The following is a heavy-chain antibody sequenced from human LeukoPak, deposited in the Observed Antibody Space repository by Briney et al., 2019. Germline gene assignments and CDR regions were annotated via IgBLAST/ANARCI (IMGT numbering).Heavy chain of an antibody. CDR3: AVLLRTLQLLDF. D-gene: IGHD2-21*01. J-gene: IGHJ4*02. CDR1: GYTFTNHY. V-gene: IGHV1-46*01. CDR2: INPGGGGT. Sequence: ASVKVSCKSSGYTFTNHYMHWVRQAPGQGLEGMGKINPGGGGTTYSQKVQVRVTITRDKATSTVYMYLSSPRSEDKAMYYCAVLLRTLQLLDFWGQGNLVTVAS.